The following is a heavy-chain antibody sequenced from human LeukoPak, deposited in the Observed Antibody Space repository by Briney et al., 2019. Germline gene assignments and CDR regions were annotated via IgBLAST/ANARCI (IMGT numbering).Heavy chain of an antibody. CDR2: ISGSGGST. CDR3: AKTPGCSGGSCPPFYFDY. Sequence: GASLRLSCAASGFTFSSYAMSWVRQAPGKGLEWVSAISGSGGSTYYADSVKGRFTISRDNSKNTMYVQMNSLRAEDTAVYYCAKTPGCSGGSCPPFYFDYWGQGTLVTVSS. D-gene: IGHD2-15*01. J-gene: IGHJ4*02. V-gene: IGHV3-23*01. CDR1: GFTFSSYA.